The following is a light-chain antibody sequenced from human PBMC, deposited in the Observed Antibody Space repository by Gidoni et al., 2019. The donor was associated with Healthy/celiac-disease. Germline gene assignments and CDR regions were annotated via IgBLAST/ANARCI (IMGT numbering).Light chain of an antibody. CDR2: GAS. J-gene: IGKJ1*01. CDR3: RQYNNWPKWT. V-gene: IGKV3-15*01. CDR1: QSVSSN. Sequence: EIVMTQSPASLSVSPGERATLSCRASQSVSSNLAWYQQKPGQAPRRLIYGASSGSGTEFTLTISSLQSEDFAVDYCRQYNNWPKWTFGQGTKVEIK.